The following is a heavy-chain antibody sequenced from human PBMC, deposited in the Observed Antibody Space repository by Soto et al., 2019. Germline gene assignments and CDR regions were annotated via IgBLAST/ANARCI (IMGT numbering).Heavy chain of an antibody. D-gene: IGHD6-19*01. CDR2: IVPLFGTT. V-gene: IGHV1-69*01. CDR3: ARSQEYSSVWYNGFDP. CDR1: GGTFTNYS. J-gene: IGHJ5*02. Sequence: QVQLVQSGAEVRKPGSSVKVSCTDSGGTFTNYSVHWLRQAPGQGLEWLGGIVPLFGTTNYAQRFRGRVTITADESTNTAYTDLRSLRSEDTAIYYCARSQEYSSVWYNGFDPWGQGTLVTVSS.